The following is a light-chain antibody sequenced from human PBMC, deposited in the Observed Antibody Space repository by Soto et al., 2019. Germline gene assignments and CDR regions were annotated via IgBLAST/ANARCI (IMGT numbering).Light chain of an antibody. J-gene: IGKJ2*01. Sequence: EIVVTQSPGTLSLSPGERATLSCSASQSISTTYLAWYQQRPGQAPRLLIYGTSSRATGIPDRFSGSGSATDFTLTINRLEPEDFALDYCHQYGTSPYTFGPGTKLESK. CDR2: GTS. CDR3: HQYGTSPYT. CDR1: QSISTTY. V-gene: IGKV3-20*01.